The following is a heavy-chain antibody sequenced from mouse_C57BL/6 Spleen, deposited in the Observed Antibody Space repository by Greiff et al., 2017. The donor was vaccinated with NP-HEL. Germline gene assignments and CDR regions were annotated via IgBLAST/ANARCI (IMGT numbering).Heavy chain of an antibody. CDR3: ARPYYYGSSDGYFDD. CDR1: GYTFTSYW. J-gene: IGHJ2*01. D-gene: IGHD1-1*01. CDR2: IDPSDSYT. Sequence: QVQLQQPGAELVKPGASVKLSCKASGYTFTSYWMQWVKQRPGQGLEWIGEIDPSDSYTNYNQKFKGKATLTVDTSSSTAYMQLSSLTSEDSAVYYCARPYYYGSSDGYFDDWGQGTTLTVSS. V-gene: IGHV1-50*01.